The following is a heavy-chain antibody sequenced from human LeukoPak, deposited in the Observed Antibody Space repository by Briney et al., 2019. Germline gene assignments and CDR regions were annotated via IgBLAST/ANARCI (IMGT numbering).Heavy chain of an antibody. D-gene: IGHD4-17*01. J-gene: IGHJ3*02. Sequence: GASVKVSCKASGYTFTDYYIHWVRQAPGQGLEWMGWVNPHTGGINYARKFQGRVTMTWDTPISTAYMELSSLRSDDTAVFYCARDGADGEPDAFDIWGQGTMITVSS. CDR3: ARDGADGEPDAFDI. CDR2: VNPHTGGI. CDR1: GYTFTDYY. V-gene: IGHV1-2*02.